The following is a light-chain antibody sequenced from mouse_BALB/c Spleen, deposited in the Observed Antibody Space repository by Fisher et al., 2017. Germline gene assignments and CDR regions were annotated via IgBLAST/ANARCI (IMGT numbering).Light chain of an antibody. V-gene: IGKV4-69*01. J-gene: IGKJ2*01. Sequence: IVMTQSTAIMSASPGEKVTMTCSASSSVSYMHWYQQKPGSSPKPWIYDTSNLASGFPARFSGSGSGTSYSLTISRMEAEDAATYYCQQRSSYPYTFGGGTKLEIK. CDR3: QQRSSYPYT. CDR2: DTS. CDR1: SSVSY.